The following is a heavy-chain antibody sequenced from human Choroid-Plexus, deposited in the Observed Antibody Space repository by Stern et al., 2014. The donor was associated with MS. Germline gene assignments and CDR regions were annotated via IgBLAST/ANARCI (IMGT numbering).Heavy chain of an antibody. CDR3: AKDRQYLTYFFDH. CDR2: VSYGGSNK. Sequence: QVQLVQSGGGVVQPGRPLRLSCVASGFTFGSCAMHWVRQAPGKGLEWVAGVSYGGSNKYYADAVKGRFAISRENSQNTLYMQMSSLRPEDTAVYYCAKDRQYLTYFFDHWGQGSLVTVSS. D-gene: IGHD2/OR15-2a*01. V-gene: IGHV3-30*18. J-gene: IGHJ5*02. CDR1: GFTFGSCA.